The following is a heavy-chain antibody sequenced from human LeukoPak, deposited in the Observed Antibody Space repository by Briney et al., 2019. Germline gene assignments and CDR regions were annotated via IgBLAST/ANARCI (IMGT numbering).Heavy chain of an antibody. D-gene: IGHD3-3*01. V-gene: IGHV4-39*07. CDR3: ARARREWKIDTFDM. CDR2: IFYSGST. CDR1: GGSISSSSYY. J-gene: IGHJ3*02. Sequence: SETLSLTCTVSGGSISSSSYYWGWVRQPPGKGLEWIGNIFYSGSTYYSPSLKSRVTISLDTSRNQFSLKLNSVTAADTAVYYCARARREWKIDTFDMWGQGTMVTVSS.